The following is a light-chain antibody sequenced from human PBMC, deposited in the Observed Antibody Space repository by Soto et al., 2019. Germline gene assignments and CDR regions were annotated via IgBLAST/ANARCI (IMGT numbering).Light chain of an antibody. CDR3: ASHTTTNTRV. V-gene: IGLV2-14*03. J-gene: IGLJ1*01. CDR1: SSDVGAYDY. CDR2: EVS. Sequence: QSVLTQPASVSGSPGQSIAISCTGTSSDVGAYDYVSWYQQHPDRAPRLVIYEVSNRPSGVSNRFSGSKSVNTATLTISGLQAEDEADYYCASHTTTNTRVFGTGT.